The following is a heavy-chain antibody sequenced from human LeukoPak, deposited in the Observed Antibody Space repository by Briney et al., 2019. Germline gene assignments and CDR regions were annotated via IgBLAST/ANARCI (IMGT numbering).Heavy chain of an antibody. D-gene: IGHD5-12*01. Sequence: GGSLRLSCAASGFTFSNFAMSWVRQAPGKGLEWVSAISGGGHSTYYADSVKGRFTISRDNSKNTLYLQINSLRAEDTALYYCAREGDIGTFDYWGQGTLVTVSS. CDR2: ISGGGHST. V-gene: IGHV3-23*01. CDR3: AREGDIGTFDY. CDR1: GFTFSNFA. J-gene: IGHJ4*02.